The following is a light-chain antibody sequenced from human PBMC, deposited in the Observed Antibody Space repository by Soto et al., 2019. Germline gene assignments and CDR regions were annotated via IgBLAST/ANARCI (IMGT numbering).Light chain of an antibody. CDR2: EVT. CDR3: SSHSNITPYV. J-gene: IGLJ1*01. CDR1: SRAVGAYNY. Sequence: QSALTQPASVSGSPGQSITISCTGTSRAVGAYNYVSWYQQHPGKAPKLMVYEVTNRPSGVSDRFSGSKSGNTASLTISGLQAEDEADYFCSSHSNITPYVFGTGTKVTVL. V-gene: IGLV2-14*01.